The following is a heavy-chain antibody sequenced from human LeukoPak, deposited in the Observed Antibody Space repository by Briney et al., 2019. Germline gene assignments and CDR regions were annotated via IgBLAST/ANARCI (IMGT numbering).Heavy chain of an antibody. J-gene: IGHJ4*02. CDR1: GFTFSTYW. V-gene: IGHV3-7*01. CDR2: IKEDGSEK. D-gene: IGHD1-26*01. Sequence: PGGCLRLSCAASGFTFSTYWMSWVRQAPGKGLEWVANIKEDGSEKHYVDSVKGRFTISRDNAKNSLYLQMNSLRAEDTAIYYCARGGSDVTVGYWGQGTLVIVSS. CDR3: ARGGSDVTVGY.